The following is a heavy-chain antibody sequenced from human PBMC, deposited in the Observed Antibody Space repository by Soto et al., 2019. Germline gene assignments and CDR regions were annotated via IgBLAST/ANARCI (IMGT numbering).Heavy chain of an antibody. CDR2: IYYSGIT. Sequence: SETLSLTCTVSGGSISSSSYYWGWIRQPPGKGLEWIGSIYYSGITYYNPSLKSRVTISVDTSKNQFSLKLSSVTAADTAVYFCARSVAVPGAHIDYWGQGTQVTVS. V-gene: IGHV4-39*01. J-gene: IGHJ4*02. D-gene: IGHD2-8*02. CDR3: ARSVAVPGAHIDY. CDR1: GGSISSSSYY.